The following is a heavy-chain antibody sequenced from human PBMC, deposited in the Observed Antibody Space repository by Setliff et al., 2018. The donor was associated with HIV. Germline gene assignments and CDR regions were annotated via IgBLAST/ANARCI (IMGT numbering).Heavy chain of an antibody. CDR2: IYPDNSDA. J-gene: IGHJ6*02. CDR1: GYNFPNYW. CDR3: ARGSGSVNYYHYGLDV. D-gene: IGHD3-3*01. Sequence: PGESLKISCRGSGYNFPNYWIAWVRQMPGKGLEWMGIIYPDNSDARYGPSFQGQVTISVDKTMRTAYLQWSSLKASDTAIYYCARGSGSVNYYHYGLDVWGQGTTVTVS. V-gene: IGHV5-51*01.